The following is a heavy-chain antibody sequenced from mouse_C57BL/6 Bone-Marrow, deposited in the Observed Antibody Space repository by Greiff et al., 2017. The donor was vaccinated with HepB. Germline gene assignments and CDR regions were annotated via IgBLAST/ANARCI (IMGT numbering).Heavy chain of an antibody. Sequence: EVQLQQSGPELVKPGASVKISCKASGYSFTGYYMNWVKQSPEKSLEWIGEINPSTGGTTYNQKFKAKATLTVDKASSTAYMQLKSLTSEDSAVYYCARGGYYGGYWGQGTTLTVSS. CDR1: GYSFTGYY. CDR2: INPSTGGT. CDR3: ARGGYYGGY. V-gene: IGHV1-42*01. J-gene: IGHJ2*01. D-gene: IGHD1-1*01.